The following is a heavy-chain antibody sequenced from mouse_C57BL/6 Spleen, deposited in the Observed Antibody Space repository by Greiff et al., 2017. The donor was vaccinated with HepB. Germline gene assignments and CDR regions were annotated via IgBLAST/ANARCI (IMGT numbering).Heavy chain of an antibody. Sequence: VMLVESGAELARPGASVKLSCKASGYTFTSYGISWVKQRTGQGLEWIGEIYPRSGNTYYNEKFKGKATLTADKSSSTAYMELRSLTSEDSAVYFCAREGYDYDGSVAWFAYWGQGTLVTVSA. CDR3: AREGYDYDGSVAWFAY. D-gene: IGHD2-4*01. J-gene: IGHJ3*01. V-gene: IGHV1-81*01. CDR1: GYTFTSYG. CDR2: IYPRSGNT.